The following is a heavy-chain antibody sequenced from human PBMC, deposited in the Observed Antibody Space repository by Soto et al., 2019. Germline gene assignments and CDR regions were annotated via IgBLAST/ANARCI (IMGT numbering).Heavy chain of an antibody. CDR2: ISGSGGST. V-gene: IGHV3-23*01. Sequence: GGSLRLSCAASGFTFSSYAMSWVRQAPGKGLEWVSAISGSGGSTYYADSVKGRFTISRDNSKNTLYLQMNSLRAEDTAVYYCAKDERAAGTGGYSYYFDYWGQGTLVTVSS. J-gene: IGHJ4*02. D-gene: IGHD6-13*01. CDR3: AKDERAAGTGGYSYYFDY. CDR1: GFTFSSYA.